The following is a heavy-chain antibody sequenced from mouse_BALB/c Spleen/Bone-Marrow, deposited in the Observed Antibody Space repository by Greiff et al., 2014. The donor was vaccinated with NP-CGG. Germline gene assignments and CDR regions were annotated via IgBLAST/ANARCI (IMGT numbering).Heavy chain of an antibody. V-gene: IGHV1S135*01. Sequence: VQLKQSGPELVKPGASMKISCKASGYSFTGYTMNWVKQSHGKNLEWIGLINPYNGGISYNQKFKGKATLTVDKSSSTAYMQPLQLTTEDSADYYGARSYYDYGDAMDYWGQGTSVTVSS. J-gene: IGHJ4*01. D-gene: IGHD2-4*01. CDR2: INPYNGGI. CDR1: GYSFTGYT. CDR3: ARSYYDYGDAMDY.